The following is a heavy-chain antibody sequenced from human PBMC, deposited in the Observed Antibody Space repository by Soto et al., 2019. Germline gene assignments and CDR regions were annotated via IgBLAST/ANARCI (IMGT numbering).Heavy chain of an antibody. V-gene: IGHV1-69*13. Sequence: SVKVSCKASGGTFSSYAISWVRQAPGQGLEWMGGIIPIFGTANYAQKFQGRVTITADESTSTAYMELSSLRSEDTAVYYCARPQWELDDDAFDIWGQGTMVTV. CDR1: GGTFSSYA. CDR3: ARPQWELDDDAFDI. D-gene: IGHD1-26*01. J-gene: IGHJ3*02. CDR2: IIPIFGTA.